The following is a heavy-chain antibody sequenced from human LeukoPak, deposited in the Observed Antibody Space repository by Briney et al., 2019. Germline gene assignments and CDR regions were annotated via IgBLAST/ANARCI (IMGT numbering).Heavy chain of an antibody. V-gene: IGHV4-34*01. J-gene: IGHJ6*03. Sequence: SETLSLTCAVYGGSFSGYYWSWIRQPPGKGLEWIGEINHSGSTNYNPSLKSRVTISVDTSKNQFSLKLSSVTAADTAVYYCARDSYSSSWSIYYYYYMDVWGKGTTVTVSS. CDR1: GGSFSGYY. CDR3: ARDSYSSSWSIYYYYYMDV. CDR2: INHSGST. D-gene: IGHD6-13*01.